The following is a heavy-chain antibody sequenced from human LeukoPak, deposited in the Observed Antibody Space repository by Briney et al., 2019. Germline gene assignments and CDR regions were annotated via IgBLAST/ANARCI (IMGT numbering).Heavy chain of an antibody. Sequence: GGSLRLSCAASGFTVSSNYMSWVRQAPGKGLEWVSVIYSGGSTYYADSVKGRFTISRDNAKNSLYLQMNSLRAEDTAVYYCARHTARQLGLYDYWGQGTLVTVSS. J-gene: IGHJ4*02. CDR1: GFTVSSNY. V-gene: IGHV3-53*01. D-gene: IGHD6-6*01. CDR3: ARHTARQLGLYDY. CDR2: IYSGGST.